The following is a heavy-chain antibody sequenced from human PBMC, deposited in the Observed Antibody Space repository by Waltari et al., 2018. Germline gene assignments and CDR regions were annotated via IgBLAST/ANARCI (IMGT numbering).Heavy chain of an antibody. V-gene: IGHV4-4*02. CDR2: IQRSGRT. Sequence: QMQMQASVPGLVTASETLTVTCTVSGESMSSGDWWSWVRQSPEKGLEWIGQIQRSGRTHYNPSFESRVSISVDPSSNQFSLRLTSTTAADTAVYFCARDRGRGIYLDSWGRGTLVTVSA. J-gene: IGHJ4*02. D-gene: IGHD2-15*01. CDR1: GESMSSGDW. CDR3: ARDRGRGIYLDS.